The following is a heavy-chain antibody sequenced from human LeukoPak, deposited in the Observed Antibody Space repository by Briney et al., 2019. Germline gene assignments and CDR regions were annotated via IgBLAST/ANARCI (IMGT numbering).Heavy chain of an antibody. Sequence: PSETLSLTCAVSGYSISSGYYWGWGLQPPGKGLEWIGSIDHSGSTYYNPSLKSPTTISVDTSKNQFSLKLSSVTAADTAVYYCARGRITMIVVVPYYMDVWGKGTTVTVSS. D-gene: IGHD3-22*01. CDR3: ARGRITMIVVVPYYMDV. CDR1: GYSISSGYY. J-gene: IGHJ6*03. V-gene: IGHV4-38-2*01. CDR2: IDHSGST.